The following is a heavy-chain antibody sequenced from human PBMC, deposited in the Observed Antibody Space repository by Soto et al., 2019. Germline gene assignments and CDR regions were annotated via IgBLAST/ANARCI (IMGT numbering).Heavy chain of an antibody. CDR1: GFTFSSYA. CDR2: ISGSGGST. V-gene: IGHV3-23*01. D-gene: IGHD3-22*01. J-gene: IGHJ6*02. Sequence: PGGSLRLSCAASGFTFSSYAMGWVRQAPGKGLEWVSAISGSGGSTYYADSVKGRFTISRDDSKNTLYLQMNSLRAEDTAVYYCAKDLSYYDSSGYYPHLELDVWGQGTTVTVSS. CDR3: AKDLSYYDSSGYYPHLELDV.